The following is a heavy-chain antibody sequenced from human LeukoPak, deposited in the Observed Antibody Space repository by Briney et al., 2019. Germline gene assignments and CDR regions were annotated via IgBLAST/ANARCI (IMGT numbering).Heavy chain of an antibody. CDR3: ARHRGAYGGSLFDP. J-gene: IGHJ5*02. Sequence: SETLSLTCTVSGGSISSYYWSWIRQPPGKGLEWIGYIYYSGSTNYNSSLKSRVTISVDTSKNQFSLKLSSVTAADTAVYYCARHRGAYGGSLFDPWGQETLVTVSS. D-gene: IGHD4-23*01. CDR1: GGSISSYY. V-gene: IGHV4-59*01. CDR2: IYYSGST.